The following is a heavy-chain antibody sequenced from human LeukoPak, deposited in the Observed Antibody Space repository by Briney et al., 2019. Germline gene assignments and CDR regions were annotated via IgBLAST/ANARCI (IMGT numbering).Heavy chain of an antibody. D-gene: IGHD6-13*01. CDR3: ALSPDIAAAGIMSWFDP. CDR1: GFSLRTSGLG. V-gene: IGHV2-5*02. J-gene: IGHJ5*02. CDR2: IYWDDDK. Sequence: SAPTLFYPTPALTVTCTFSGFSLRTSGLGVGWIRQPPAKALEWLSVIYWDDDKRYSPSLKSRLTITKDTSKNQVVLTMTNMDPVDTATYYCALSPDIAAAGIMSWFDPWGQGTLVTVSS.